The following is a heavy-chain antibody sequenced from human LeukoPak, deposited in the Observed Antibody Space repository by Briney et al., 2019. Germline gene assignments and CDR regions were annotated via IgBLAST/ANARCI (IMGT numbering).Heavy chain of an antibody. D-gene: IGHD3/OR15-3a*01. V-gene: IGHV1-46*01. Sequence: GASVKVSCKASGYTFTSYYMHWVRQAPGQGLEWMGIINPSSGNTGYAQKFQGRVTITRNTSITTAYMELSSLRSEDTAVYYCARGRDFWTGYYTDYDYWGQGTLVTVSS. CDR2: INPSSGNT. CDR1: GYTFTSYY. J-gene: IGHJ4*02. CDR3: ARGRDFWTGYYTDYDY.